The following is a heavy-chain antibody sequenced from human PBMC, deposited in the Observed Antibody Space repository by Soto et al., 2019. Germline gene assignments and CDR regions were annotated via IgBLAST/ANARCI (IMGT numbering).Heavy chain of an antibody. D-gene: IGHD3-10*01. CDR3: AAQDTSGSGWYYFDY. CDR2: IYYSGST. J-gene: IGHJ4*02. V-gene: IGHV4-59*01. CDR1: GGSISSYY. Sequence: QVQLQESGPGLVKPSETLSLTCTVSGGSISSYYWSWIRQPPGKGLEWIGYIYYSGSTNYNPSLKSRVTIPVDTSKNQFSLKLSSVTAADTAVYYCAAQDTSGSGWYYFDYWGQGTLVTVSS.